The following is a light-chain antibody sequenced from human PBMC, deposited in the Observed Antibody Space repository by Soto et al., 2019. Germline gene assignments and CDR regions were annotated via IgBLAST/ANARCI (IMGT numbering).Light chain of an antibody. CDR1: SSDVGNYNL. CDR3: CSYAGSSTVYV. CDR2: EVS. J-gene: IGLJ1*01. V-gene: IGLV2-23*02. Sequence: QSVLTQPASVSGSPGQSIAISCTGTSSDVGNYNLVSWYQQHPGKAPKLMIYEVSKRPSGVSNRFSGSKSGNTASLTISGLQAEDEADYYCCSYAGSSTVYVFGTGTKVTVL.